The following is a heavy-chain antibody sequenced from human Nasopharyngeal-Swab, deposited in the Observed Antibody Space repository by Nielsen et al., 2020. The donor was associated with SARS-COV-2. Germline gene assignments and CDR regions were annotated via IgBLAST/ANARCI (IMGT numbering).Heavy chain of an antibody. J-gene: IGHJ6*03. CDR3: ARGGYGDYLGYYYYIDV. CDR2: MNPNSGNT. Sequence: ASVKVSCKASGYTFTSYDINWVRQATGQGLEWMGWMNPNSGNTGYAQKFQGRVTMTRNTSISTAYMELSSLRSEDTAVYYCARGGYGDYLGYYYYIDVWGKGTTVTVFS. CDR1: GYTFTSYD. D-gene: IGHD4-17*01. V-gene: IGHV1-8*01.